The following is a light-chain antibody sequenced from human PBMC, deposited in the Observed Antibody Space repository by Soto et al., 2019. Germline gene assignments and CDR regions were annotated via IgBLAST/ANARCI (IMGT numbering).Light chain of an antibody. CDR2: KAS. CDR1: QSISSL. V-gene: IGKV1-5*03. CDR3: QQYNSDPPLT. Sequence: DIQMTQSPSTLSASVGDRVTITCRASQSISSLLAWYQQKPGKAPKLLIYKASSLESGVPSRFSGSGSGTEFTLTISSLQPDDFAPYYCQQYNSDPPLTFGQGTKVDIK. J-gene: IGKJ1*01.